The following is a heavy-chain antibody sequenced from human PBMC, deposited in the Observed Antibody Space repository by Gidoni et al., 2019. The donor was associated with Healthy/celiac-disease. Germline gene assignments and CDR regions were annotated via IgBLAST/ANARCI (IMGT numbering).Heavy chain of an antibody. CDR2: IRSKAYGGTT. J-gene: IGHJ5*02. CDR3: TRVVRGVITGWFDP. D-gene: IGHD3-10*01. V-gene: IGHV3-49*03. Sequence: EVQLVESGGGLVQPGRSLRLSCTASGFTFGDYAMSWFRQAPGKGLEWVGFIRSKAYGGTTEYAASVKGRFTISRDDSKSIAYLQMNSLKTEDTAVYYCTRVVRGVITGWFDPWGQGTLVTVSS. CDR1: GFTFGDYA.